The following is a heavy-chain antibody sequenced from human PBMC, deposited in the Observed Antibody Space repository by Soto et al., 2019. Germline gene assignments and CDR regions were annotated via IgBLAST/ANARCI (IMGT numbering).Heavy chain of an antibody. J-gene: IGHJ5*02. CDR2: IVVGSGNT. D-gene: IGHD2-15*01. CDR1: GFTFTSSA. Sequence: SVKVSCKASGFTFTSSAVQWVRQARGQRLEWIGWIVVGSGNTNYAQKFQERVTITRDMSTSTAYMELSSLRSEDTAVYYCAAVKRHCSGGSCYPPDPWGQGTLVTVSS. CDR3: AAVKRHCSGGSCYPPDP. V-gene: IGHV1-58*01.